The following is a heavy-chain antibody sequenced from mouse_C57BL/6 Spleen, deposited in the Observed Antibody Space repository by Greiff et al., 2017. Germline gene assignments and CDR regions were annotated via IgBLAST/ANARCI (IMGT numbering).Heavy chain of an antibody. J-gene: IGHJ4*01. CDR2: LYSGDGDT. CDR3: ARGRGYAMDY. Sequence: QVQLQQSGAELVKPGASVKISCKASGYAFSSYWMNWVKPRPGKGLEWIGQLYSGDGDTNYNGKFKGKATLTADKSSSTAYMQLSSLTSEDSAVYFCARGRGYAMDYWGQGTSVTVSS. CDR1: GYAFSSYW. V-gene: IGHV1-80*01.